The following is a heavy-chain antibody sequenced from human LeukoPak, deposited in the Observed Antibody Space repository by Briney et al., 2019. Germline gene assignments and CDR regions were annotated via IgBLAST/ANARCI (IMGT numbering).Heavy chain of an antibody. CDR3: ARDGTSSGWYDGYLQH. CDR1: GFTFSSYE. D-gene: IGHD6-19*01. CDR2: ISSSGSTI. Sequence: GGSLRLSCAASGFTFSSYEMNWVRQAPGKGPEWISYISSSGSTIYYADSVKGRFTISRDNAKNSLYLQMDSLRAEDTAVYCCARDGTSSGWYDGYLQHWGQGTLVTVSS. V-gene: IGHV3-48*03. J-gene: IGHJ1*01.